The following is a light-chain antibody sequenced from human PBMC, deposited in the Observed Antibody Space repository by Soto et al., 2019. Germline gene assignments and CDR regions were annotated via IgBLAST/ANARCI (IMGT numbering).Light chain of an antibody. Sequence: EIVLTQSPGTLSLSPGERATLSWRASQSVSSSHLAWYHQKPGQAPRLLIYDASSRAPGIPDRFSGSGSGTDYTLTISSLEPEDVAVYYGQQNGSSHPATIGQGTKVELK. J-gene: IGKJ1*01. CDR2: DAS. CDR1: QSVSSSH. V-gene: IGKV3-20*01. CDR3: QQNGSSHPAT.